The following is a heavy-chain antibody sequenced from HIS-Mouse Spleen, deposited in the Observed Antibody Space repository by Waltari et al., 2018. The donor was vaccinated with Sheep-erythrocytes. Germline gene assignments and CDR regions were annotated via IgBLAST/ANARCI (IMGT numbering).Heavy chain of an antibody. V-gene: IGHV3-53*01. CDR1: GFTVSSNY. CDR2: IYSGGST. CDR3: ARGHPDYGDYDAFDI. D-gene: IGHD4-17*01. Sequence: EVQLVESGGGLIQPGGSLRLSCAASGFTVSSNYSSLVPQAPGKGLEWVSVIYSGGSTYYADSVKGRFTISRDNSKNTLYLQMNSLRAEDTAVYYCARGHPDYGDYDAFDIWGQGTMVTVSS. J-gene: IGHJ3*02.